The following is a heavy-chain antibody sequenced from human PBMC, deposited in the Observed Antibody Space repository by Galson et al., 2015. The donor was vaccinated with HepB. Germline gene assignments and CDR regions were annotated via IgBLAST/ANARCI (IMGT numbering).Heavy chain of an antibody. CDR3: ARDRPLVFSAVTTEFDY. CDR2: TYYRSKWYN. Sequence: CAISGDSVSSNSAAWNWIRQSPSRGLEWLGRTYYRSKWYNDYAVSVKSRITINPDTSKNQFSLQLNSVTPEDTAVYYCARDRPLVFSAVTTEFDYWGQGTLVTVSS. D-gene: IGHD4-17*01. V-gene: IGHV6-1*01. J-gene: IGHJ4*02. CDR1: GDSVSSNSAA.